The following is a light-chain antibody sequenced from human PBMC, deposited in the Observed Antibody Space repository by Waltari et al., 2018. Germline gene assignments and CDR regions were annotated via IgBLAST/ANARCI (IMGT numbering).Light chain of an antibody. CDR2: RNN. J-gene: IGLJ1*01. Sequence: QPVLTQPPSASGTPAQMVPISCSARYSTLGSHHLYWYHQPPGTAPKLPIYRNNQRPSGVPDRFSGSKYGTTASLAISGLRSEDEAIYYCASWDDSHYVFGTGTKVTVL. CDR3: ASWDDSHYV. CDR1: YSTLGSHH. V-gene: IGLV1-47*01.